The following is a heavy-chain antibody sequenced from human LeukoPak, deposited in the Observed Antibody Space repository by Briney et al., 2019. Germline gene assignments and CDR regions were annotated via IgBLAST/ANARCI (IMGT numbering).Heavy chain of an antibody. D-gene: IGHD3-22*01. CDR3: AKDLDSSGYYGGDY. Sequence: GGSLRLSCAASGFTFSSYAMSWVRQAPGKGLEWVSGISGSGGRTYYADSKKGRFTISRDNSKNTLYLRMNSLRVEDTAVYYCAKDLDSSGYYGGDYWGQGTLDTVSS. V-gene: IGHV3-23*01. J-gene: IGHJ4*02. CDR2: ISGSGGRT. CDR1: GFTFSSYA.